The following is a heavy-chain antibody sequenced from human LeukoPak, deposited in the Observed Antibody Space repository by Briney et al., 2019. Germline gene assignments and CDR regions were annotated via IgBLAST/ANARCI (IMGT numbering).Heavy chain of an antibody. D-gene: IGHD2-2*03. CDR1: GGSFSGYY. CDR2: IDHTGST. J-gene: IGHJ4*02. V-gene: IGHV4-59*12. CDR3: ARDGYLAVDY. Sequence: SETLSLTCAVYGGSFSGYYWTWIRQPPGKGLEWIGYIDHTGSTNYNPSLNSRVTISRDTSRNHFSLKLSSVTAADTAVYYCARDGYLAVDYWGQGTLVTVSS.